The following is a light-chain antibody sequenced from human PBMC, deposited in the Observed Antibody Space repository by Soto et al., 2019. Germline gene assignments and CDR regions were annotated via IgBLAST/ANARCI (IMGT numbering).Light chain of an antibody. CDR1: QSINSW. CDR3: QQANSFPPT. V-gene: IGKV1-12*01. CDR2: AAS. Sequence: DIQMTQSPSTLSASVGDRVTITCRASQSINSWLAWYQQRSGKAPKLLIYAASSLQTGVPSRFSGSGSGTDFTLTISSLQPEDFATYYCQQANSFPPTFGQGTKVEIK. J-gene: IGKJ1*01.